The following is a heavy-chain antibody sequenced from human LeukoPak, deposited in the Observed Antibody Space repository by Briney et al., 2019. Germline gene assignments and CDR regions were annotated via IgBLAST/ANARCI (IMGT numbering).Heavy chain of an antibody. CDR1: GYTFTGYY. CDR2: IIPIFGTA. D-gene: IGHD4-17*01. V-gene: IGHV1-69*05. Sequence: ASVKVSCKASGYTFTGYYMHWVRQAPGQGLEWMGGIIPIFGTANYAQKFQGRVTITTDESTSTAYMELSSLRSEDTVVYYCARVRTVTKYPNFYYFDYWGQGTLVTVSS. CDR3: ARVRTVTKYPNFYYFDY. J-gene: IGHJ4*02.